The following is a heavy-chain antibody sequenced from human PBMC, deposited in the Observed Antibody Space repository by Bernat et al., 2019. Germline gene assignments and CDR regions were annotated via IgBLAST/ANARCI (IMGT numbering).Heavy chain of an antibody. D-gene: IGHD3-22*01. CDR1: GYTFTSYY. Sequence: QVQLVQSGAEVKKPGASVKVSCKASGYTFTSYYMHWVRQAPGQGLEWMGIINPSGGSTSYAQKFQGRVTMTRDTSTSIVYMELSSLRSEDTAVYYCATRGGDDSSGYPFDYWGQGTLVTVSS. J-gene: IGHJ4*02. V-gene: IGHV1-46*01. CDR2: INPSGGST. CDR3: ATRGGDDSSGYPFDY.